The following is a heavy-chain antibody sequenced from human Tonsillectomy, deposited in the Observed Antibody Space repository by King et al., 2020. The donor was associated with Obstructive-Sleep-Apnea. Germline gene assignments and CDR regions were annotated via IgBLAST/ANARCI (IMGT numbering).Heavy chain of an antibody. CDR3: AKENLLGYCSGGSCYSGDAFDI. Sequence: VQLVESRGGLVQPGRSLRLSCAASGFSFDDYAMHWVRQAPGKGLEWVSGISWNSGSIGYADSVKGRFTISRDNAKNSLYLQMNSLRAEDTALYYCAKENLLGYCSGGSCYSGDAFDIWGQGTMVTVSS. V-gene: IGHV3-9*01. D-gene: IGHD2-15*01. CDR2: ISWNSGSI. J-gene: IGHJ3*02. CDR1: GFSFDDYA.